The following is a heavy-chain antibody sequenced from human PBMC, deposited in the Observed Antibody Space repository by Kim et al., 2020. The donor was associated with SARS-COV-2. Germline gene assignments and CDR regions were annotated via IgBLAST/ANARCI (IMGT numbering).Heavy chain of an antibody. CDR3: TRHRSGHNDHWFDP. CDR1: GYTFTSYD. J-gene: IGHJ5*02. Sequence: ASVKVSCKASGYTFTSYDINWVRQATGQGLEWLGWMNPNSGNTGYAEKFRGRVTMTREISTSTAYMELSSLTSEDTAVYYCTRHRSGHNDHWFDPWGQGTLVTVSS. V-gene: IGHV1-8*01. CDR2: MNPNSGNT. D-gene: IGHD6-19*01.